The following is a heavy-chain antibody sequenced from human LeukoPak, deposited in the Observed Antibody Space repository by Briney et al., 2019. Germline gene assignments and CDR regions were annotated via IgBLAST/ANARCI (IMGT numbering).Heavy chain of an antibody. CDR2: INPNSGGT. D-gene: IGHD6-13*01. J-gene: IGHJ3*02. V-gene: IGHV1-2*02. CDR3: ASPYSSSWYAAFDI. CDR1: GYTFTGYY. Sequence: ASVKVSCNASGYTFTGYYMHWVRQAPGQGLEWMGWINPNSGGTNYAQKFQGRVTMTRDTSISTAYMELSRLRSDDTAVYYCASPYSSSWYAAFDIWGQRTMVTVSS.